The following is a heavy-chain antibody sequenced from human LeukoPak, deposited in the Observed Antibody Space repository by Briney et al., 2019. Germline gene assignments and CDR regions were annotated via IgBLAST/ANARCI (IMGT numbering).Heavy chain of an antibody. CDR1: GGSLSGYY. D-gene: IGHD3-10*01. J-gene: IGHJ4*02. CDR2: INHSGST. Sequence: SETLSLTCAVYGGSLSGYYWSWIRQPPGKGLEWSGEINHSGSTNYNPSLKSRVTISVDTSKNQFSLKLSSVTAAATAVYYCAIANGSGETYRVDYWGQGTLVTVSS. V-gene: IGHV4-34*01. CDR3: AIANGSGETYRVDY.